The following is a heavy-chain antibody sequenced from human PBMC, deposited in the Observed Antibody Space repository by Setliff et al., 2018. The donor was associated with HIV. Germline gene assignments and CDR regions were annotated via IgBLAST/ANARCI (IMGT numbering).Heavy chain of an antibody. CDR3: ARLMYYYDTSGPAAAFDI. Sequence: PSETLSLTCNVSGGSISSGGFYWNWIRQHPGQGLEWIGYIYNRGSTYYSPALQSRLTIAVDTSKNQLSRKLTSGTAEDTAVYYCARLMYYYDTSGPAAAFDIWGQETMVTVS. CDR2: IYNRGST. D-gene: IGHD3-22*01. J-gene: IGHJ3*02. CDR1: GGSISSGGFY. V-gene: IGHV4-31*03.